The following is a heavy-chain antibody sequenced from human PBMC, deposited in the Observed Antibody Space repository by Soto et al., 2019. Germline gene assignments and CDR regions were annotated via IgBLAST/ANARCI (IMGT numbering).Heavy chain of an antibody. CDR2: IGWNGGIL. J-gene: IGHJ6*02. CDR1: GFAFDNFA. Sequence: GGSLRLSCTASGFAFDNFAMHWVRQAPGKGLEWVSVIGWNGGILGYADSVKGRFTVSRDNAKNSLYLQMNSLGPEETALYYCARDLNFGGTHVGGLDVWGQGTTVTVSS. CDR3: ARDLNFGGTHVGGLDV. V-gene: IGHV3-9*01. D-gene: IGHD2-15*01.